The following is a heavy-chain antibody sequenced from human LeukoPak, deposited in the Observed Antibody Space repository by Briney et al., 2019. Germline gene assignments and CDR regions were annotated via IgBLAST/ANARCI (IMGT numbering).Heavy chain of an antibody. CDR2: ISSSSSTI. V-gene: IGHV3-48*01. CDR1: GFTFSSYS. Sequence: PGGSLRLSCAASGFTFSSYSMNWVRQAPGKGLEWVSYISSSSSTIYYADSVKGRFTISRDNAKNSLYLQMNSLRAEDTAVYYCARDSGYCSGGSCSWGQGTLVTVSS. D-gene: IGHD2-15*01. J-gene: IGHJ5*02. CDR3: ARDSGYCSGGSCS.